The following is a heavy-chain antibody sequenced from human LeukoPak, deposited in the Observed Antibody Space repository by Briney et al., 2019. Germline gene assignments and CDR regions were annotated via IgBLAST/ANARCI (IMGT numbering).Heavy chain of an antibody. V-gene: IGHV4-59*01. CDR1: GGSISSYY. CDR2: IYYSGST. CDR3: ARARNWFDP. Sequence: SETLSLTCTVSGGSISSYYWSWIRQPPGKGLEWIGYIYYSGSTNYNPSLKSRVTISVDTSKDQFSPKLSSVTAADTAVYYCARARNWFDPWGQGTLVTVSS. J-gene: IGHJ5*02.